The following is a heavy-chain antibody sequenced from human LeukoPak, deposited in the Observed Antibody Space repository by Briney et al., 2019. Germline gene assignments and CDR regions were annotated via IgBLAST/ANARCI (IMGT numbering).Heavy chain of an antibody. CDR1: GFTFYTFW. CDR3: ARVEDSSYDSRSANDY. J-gene: IGHJ4*02. D-gene: IGHD5-12*01. V-gene: IGHV3-7*01. Sequence: GGSLRLSCEASGFTFYTFWMSWVRQAPGKGLEWVANIKQDGSEKYYLESVRGRFSISRDNAKNSLHLQMNRLRAEDTAVYYCARVEDSSYDSRSANDYWGQGTRVIVSS. CDR2: IKQDGSEK.